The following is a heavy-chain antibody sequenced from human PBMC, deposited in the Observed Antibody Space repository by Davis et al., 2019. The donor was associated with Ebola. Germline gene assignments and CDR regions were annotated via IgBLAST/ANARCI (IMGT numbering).Heavy chain of an antibody. CDR2: ISSSSSTI. D-gene: IGHD3-10*01. Sequence: GESLKISCAASGFTFSSYSMNWVRQAPGKGLEWVSYISSSSSTIYYADSVKGRFTISRDNAKNSLYLQMNNLRAEDTAIYYCARDYFGSDSYPLFDLWGQGTLVTVSS. CDR3: ARDYFGSDSYPLFDL. J-gene: IGHJ4*02. CDR1: GFTFSSYS. V-gene: IGHV3-48*01.